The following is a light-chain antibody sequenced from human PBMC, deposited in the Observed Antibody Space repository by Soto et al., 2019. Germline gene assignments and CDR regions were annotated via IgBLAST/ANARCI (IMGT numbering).Light chain of an antibody. V-gene: IGLV2-11*01. CDR1: SSDVGAYNG. CDR3: CSYAGSYTLV. CDR2: DVT. Sequence: QSVLTQPRSVSGSPGQSVTISCAGTSSDVGAYNGVSWYQQHPGKVPKLIIYDVTRRPSGVPDRFSGSKAGNTASLTISGLPADDEADYYCCSYAGSYTLVFGGGTKVTVL. J-gene: IGLJ3*02.